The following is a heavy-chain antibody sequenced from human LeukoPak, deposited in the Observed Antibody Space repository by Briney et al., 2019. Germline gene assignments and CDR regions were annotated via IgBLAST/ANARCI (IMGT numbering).Heavy chain of an antibody. CDR2: ISVYNGNT. V-gene: IGHV1-18*01. CDR3: ARGYRSGWYSATYYFDY. CDR1: GYTFTSYG. D-gene: IGHD6-19*01. Sequence: ASVTVSCKASGYTFTSYGISWVRQAPGQGLELMGWISVYNGNTNYAQKLQGRVTMTTDTSTSTASMELRSLRSDDTAVYYCARGYRSGWYSATYYFDYWGQGTLVTVSS. J-gene: IGHJ4*02.